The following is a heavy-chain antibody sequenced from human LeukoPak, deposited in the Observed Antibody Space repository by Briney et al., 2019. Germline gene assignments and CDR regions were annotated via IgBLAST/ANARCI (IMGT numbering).Heavy chain of an antibody. CDR3: ARAPRTSYYDSSGYYYYYFDY. J-gene: IGHJ4*02. V-gene: IGHV4-31*03. D-gene: IGHD3-22*01. CDR1: GGSISSGGYY. Sequence: SETLSFTCTVSGGSISSGGYYWSWIRQHPGKGLEWIGYIYYSGSTYYNPSLKSRVTISVDTSKNQFSLKLSSVTAADTAVYYCARAPRTSYYDSSGYYYYYFDYWGQGTLVTVSS. CDR2: IYYSGST.